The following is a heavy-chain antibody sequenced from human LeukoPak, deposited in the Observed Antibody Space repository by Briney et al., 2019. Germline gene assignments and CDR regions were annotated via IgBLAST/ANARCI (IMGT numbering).Heavy chain of an antibody. V-gene: IGHV1-18*01. D-gene: IGHD2-2*01. Sequence: ASVKVCCKASGYTFTSYGISWVRQAPGQGLEWMGWISAYNGNTNYAQKLQGRVTMTTDASTSTAYMELRSLRSDDTAVYYCARCADIVVVPADHFDYWGQGTLVTVSS. CDR2: ISAYNGNT. CDR3: ARCADIVVVPADHFDY. CDR1: GYTFTSYG. J-gene: IGHJ4*02.